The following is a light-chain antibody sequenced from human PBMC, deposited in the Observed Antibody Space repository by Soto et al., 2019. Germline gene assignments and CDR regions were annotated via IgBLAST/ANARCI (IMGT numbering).Light chain of an antibody. CDR3: AAWDDSLPVYV. CDR2: GNN. CDR1: SSNIGANT. V-gene: IGLV1-44*01. J-gene: IGLJ1*01. Sequence: QSVLTQPPSASGTPGQRVTISCSGSSSNIGANTVNWYQHLPGTAPKLLIYGNNQRPSGVPDRFSGSKSGTSASLAISGLQSEDEADYYCAAWDDSLPVYVFGTGTKLTVL.